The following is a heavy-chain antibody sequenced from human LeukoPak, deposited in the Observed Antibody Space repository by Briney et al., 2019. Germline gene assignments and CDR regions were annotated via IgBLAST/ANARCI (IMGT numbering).Heavy chain of an antibody. CDR3: ARRASITMIRRTFDI. D-gene: IGHD3-22*01. CDR1: GYSITSHYY. V-gene: IGHV4-38-2*02. CDR2: IYYSGST. Sequence: SETLSLTCTVSGYSITSHYYWAWIRQPPGKGLEWIGSIYYSGSTYYNPSLKSRVTIAVETSKNHFSLKLSSVTAADTAVYYCARRASITMIRRTFDIWGQGTMVTVSS. J-gene: IGHJ3*02.